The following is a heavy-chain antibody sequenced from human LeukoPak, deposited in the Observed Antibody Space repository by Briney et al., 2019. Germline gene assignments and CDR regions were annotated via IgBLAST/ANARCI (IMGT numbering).Heavy chain of an antibody. V-gene: IGHV3-13*04. CDR1: GFTFSKYD. CDR2: ITSGGDT. J-gene: IGHJ4*02. Sequence: GGTLRLSCAGSGFTFSKYDMRWVRQATGRGLEWVSDITSGGDTHYQGSVKGRFTISRDNAKNSFYLEMNSLRVGDTAVYYCATSRFEKTGYSSGWFSYYFDYWGQGTLVTVSS. CDR3: ATSRFEKTGYSSGWFSYYFDY. D-gene: IGHD6-19*01.